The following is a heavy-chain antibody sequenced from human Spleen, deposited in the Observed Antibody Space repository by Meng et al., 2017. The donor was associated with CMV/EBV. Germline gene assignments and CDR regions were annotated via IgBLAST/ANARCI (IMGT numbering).Heavy chain of an antibody. CDR2: ISWNSGSI. CDR1: GFTFDDYA. J-gene: IGHJ6*02. D-gene: IGHD6-13*01. CDR3: ARVGPIEAAGGYYGMDV. Sequence: SLKISCAASGFTFDDYAMHWVRQAPGKGLEWVSGISWNSGSIGYADSVKGRFTISRDNAKNSLYLQMNSLRAEDAAVYYCARVGPIEAAGGYYGMDVWGQGTTVTVSS. V-gene: IGHV3-9*01.